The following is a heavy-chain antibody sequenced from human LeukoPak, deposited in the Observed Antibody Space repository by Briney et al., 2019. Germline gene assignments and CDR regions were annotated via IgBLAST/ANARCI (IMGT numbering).Heavy chain of an antibody. Sequence: KPSETLSLTCTVSGDSITNSYWKWIRQPPGRGLEWIGRISYGGSTNYNPSLKSRVIISRDTSKNQFSLELTSVTAADTAIYYCAKRIIEARENGDSNWLDPWGQGTLVTVSS. V-gene: IGHV4-59*08. D-gene: IGHD4-17*01. CDR3: AKRIIEARENGDSNWLDP. J-gene: IGHJ5*01. CDR2: ISYGGST. CDR1: GDSITNSY.